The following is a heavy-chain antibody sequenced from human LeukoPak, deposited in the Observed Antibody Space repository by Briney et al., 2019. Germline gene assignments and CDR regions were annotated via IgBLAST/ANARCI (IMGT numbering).Heavy chain of an antibody. CDR1: GGAFSGYH. CDR3: ARDPTTVVNVPYFDD. CDR2: INVRGIT. D-gene: IGHD4-23*01. J-gene: IGHJ4*02. V-gene: IGHV4-34*01. Sequence: SETLSLTCAVYGGAFSGYHWNWICQAPGKGLEWIGEINVRGITNYNPSLKSRVTISVDPSKKQFSLQLKSVTAADTAVYYCARDPTTVVNVPYFDDWGQGTLVTVSS.